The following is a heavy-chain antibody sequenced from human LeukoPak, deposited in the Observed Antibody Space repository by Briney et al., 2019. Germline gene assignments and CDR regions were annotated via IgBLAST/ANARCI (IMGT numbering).Heavy chain of an antibody. V-gene: IGHV4-4*07. CDR3: ARVRYYGSGSSLPGYFDY. CDR2: IYTSGST. D-gene: IGHD3-10*01. J-gene: IGHJ4*02. CDR1: GGSISSYY. Sequence: PSETLSLTCTVSGGSISSYYWTWIRQPAGKGLEWIGRIYTSGSTNYNPSLRSRVTMSVDTSKNQFSLKLSSVIAADTAVYYCARVRYYGSGSSLPGYFDYWGQGTLVTVSS.